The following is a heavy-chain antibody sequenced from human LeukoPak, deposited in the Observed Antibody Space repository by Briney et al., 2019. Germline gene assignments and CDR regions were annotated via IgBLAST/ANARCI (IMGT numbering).Heavy chain of an antibody. CDR2: IYYSGST. V-gene: IGHV4-59*08. D-gene: IGHD3-9*01. Sequence: SETLSLTCTVSGGSISSYYWSWIRQPPGKGLEWIGYIYYSGSTNYNPSLKSRVTISVDTSKNQFSLKLSSVTAADTAVYYCARAAKPPTKYYDILTGYYPFDYWGQGTLVTVSS. J-gene: IGHJ4*02. CDR3: ARAAKPPTKYYDILTGYYPFDY. CDR1: GGSISSYY.